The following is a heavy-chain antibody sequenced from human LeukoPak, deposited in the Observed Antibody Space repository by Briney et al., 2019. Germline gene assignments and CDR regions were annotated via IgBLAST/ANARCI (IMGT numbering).Heavy chain of an antibody. V-gene: IGHV1-46*01. J-gene: IGHJ5*02. CDR1: GYTFTSYY. Sequence: ASVKVSCKASGYTFTSYYMHWVRQAPGQGLEWMGIINPSGGSTSYAQKFQGRVTMTRDMSTSTVYMELSSLRSEDTAVYYCARENVDIVATFNWFDPWGQGTLVTVSS. D-gene: IGHD5-12*01. CDR3: ARENVDIVATFNWFDP. CDR2: INPSGGST.